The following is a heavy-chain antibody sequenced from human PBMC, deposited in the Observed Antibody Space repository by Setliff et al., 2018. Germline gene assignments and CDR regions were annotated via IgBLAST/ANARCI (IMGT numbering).Heavy chain of an antibody. CDR2: INHSGST. CDR1: GGSISSGSYY. Sequence: SETLSLTCTVPGGSISSGSYYWSWIRQPAGKGLEWIGEINHSGSTNYNPSLKSRVTISVDTSKNQFSLKLSSVTAADTALYYCTVYNTGSSKDHYWGQGTPVTVSS. V-gene: IGHV4-61*10. J-gene: IGHJ4*02. CDR3: TVYNTGSSKDHY. D-gene: IGHD2-8*02.